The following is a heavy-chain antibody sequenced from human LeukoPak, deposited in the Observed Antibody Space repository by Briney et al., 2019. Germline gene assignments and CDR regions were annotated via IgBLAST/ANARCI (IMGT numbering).Heavy chain of an antibody. V-gene: IGHV3-23*01. CDR3: AKAPYSSGWYDY. Sequence: GGSLRLSCAASGFTFSSYAMSWVRQAPGKGLEWVSAIGGSGGSTYYADSVKGRFTISRDNSKNTLYLQMNSLRAEDTAVYYCAKAPYSSGWYDYWGQGTLVTVSS. D-gene: IGHD6-19*01. J-gene: IGHJ4*02. CDR2: IGGSGGST. CDR1: GFTFSSYA.